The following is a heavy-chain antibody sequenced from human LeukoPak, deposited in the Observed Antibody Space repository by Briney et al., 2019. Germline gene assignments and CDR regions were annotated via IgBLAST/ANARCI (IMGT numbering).Heavy chain of an antibody. CDR3: FVYGDPRWAMDV. J-gene: IGHJ6*03. V-gene: IGHV1-69*13. CDR1: GGTFSSYA. Sequence: GASVKVSCKASGGTFSSYAISWVRQAPGQGLEWMGGIIPIFGTANYAQKFQGRVTITADESTSTAYMELSSLRSEDTAVYYCFVYGDPRWAMDVWGKGTTVTISS. D-gene: IGHD4-17*01. CDR2: IIPIFGTA.